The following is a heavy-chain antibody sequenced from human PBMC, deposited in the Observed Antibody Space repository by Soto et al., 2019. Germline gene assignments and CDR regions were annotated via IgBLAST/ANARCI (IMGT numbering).Heavy chain of an antibody. Sequence: GGSLRLSCAASGFTFSSYAMSWVRQSPGKGLEWVSAISGSGGSTYYADSVKGRFTISRDNSKNTLYLQMDSLRAEDTAVYYCAKARITMIVVVNFDYWGQGTLVTVSS. CDR3: AKARITMIVVVNFDY. J-gene: IGHJ4*02. CDR2: ISGSGGST. D-gene: IGHD3-22*01. CDR1: GFTFSSYA. V-gene: IGHV3-23*01.